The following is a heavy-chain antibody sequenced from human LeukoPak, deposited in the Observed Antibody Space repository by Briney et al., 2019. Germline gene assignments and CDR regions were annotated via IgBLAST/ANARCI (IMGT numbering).Heavy chain of an antibody. CDR3: ARRTLRFLEWLKAFDY. CDR1: GASISNYY. J-gene: IGHJ4*02. Sequence: SETLSLTCTVSGASISNYYWSWIRQPPGKGLEWIGYFYYSENTNYNPSLKSRVTISVDTSKNQFSLKLSSVTAADTAVYYCARRTLRFLEWLKAFDYWGQGTLVTVSS. V-gene: IGHV4-59*12. D-gene: IGHD3-3*01. CDR2: FYYSENT.